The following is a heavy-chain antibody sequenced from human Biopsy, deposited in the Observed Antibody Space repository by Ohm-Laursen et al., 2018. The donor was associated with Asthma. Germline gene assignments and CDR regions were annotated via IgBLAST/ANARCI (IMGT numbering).Heavy chain of an antibody. Sequence: SLRLSCSASGFSFSRYGMHWVRQAPGKGLEWVAVISFDGSNKYYGDSVKGRFTIARDNSKKTVYLQMNSLRAEDTAVYYCASYEVVTAILPMDVWGQGTTVTVSS. CDR2: ISFDGSNK. V-gene: IGHV3-30*03. D-gene: IGHD2-21*02. CDR1: GFSFSRYG. J-gene: IGHJ6*02. CDR3: ASYEVVTAILPMDV.